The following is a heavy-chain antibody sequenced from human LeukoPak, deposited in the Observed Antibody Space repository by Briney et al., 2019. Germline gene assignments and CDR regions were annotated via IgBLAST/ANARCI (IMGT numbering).Heavy chain of an antibody. CDR3: ARDSSSWYRSEQNWFDP. Sequence: ASVEVSCKASGYTFTGYYMHWVRQAPGQGLEWMGWINPNSGGTNYAQKFQGRVTMTRDTSISTAYMELSRLRSDDTAVYYCARDSSSWYRSEQNWFDPWGQGTLVTVSS. CDR2: INPNSGGT. D-gene: IGHD6-13*01. V-gene: IGHV1-2*02. J-gene: IGHJ5*02. CDR1: GYTFTGYY.